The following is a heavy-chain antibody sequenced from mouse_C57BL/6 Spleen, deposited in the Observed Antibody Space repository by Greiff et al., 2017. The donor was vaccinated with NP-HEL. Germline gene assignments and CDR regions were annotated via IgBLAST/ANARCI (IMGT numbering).Heavy chain of an antibody. V-gene: IGHV1-15*01. CDR1: GYTFTDYE. D-gene: IGHD2-13*01. Sequence: VQLQQSGAELVRPGASVTLSCKASGYTFTDYEMHWVKQTPVHGLEWIGAIDPETGGTAYNQKFKGKAMLTADKASSTAYMELRSLTSEDSAVYYGTSVTTDLDYWGQGTTLTVSS. J-gene: IGHJ2*01. CDR2: IDPETGGT. CDR3: TSVTTDLDY.